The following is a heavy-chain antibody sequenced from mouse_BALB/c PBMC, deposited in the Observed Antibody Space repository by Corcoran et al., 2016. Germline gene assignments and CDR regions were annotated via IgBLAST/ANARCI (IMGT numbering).Heavy chain of an antibody. Sequence: EVQLQQSGPELVKPGASMKISCKASGYSFTGYTMNWVKQSHGKNREWIGLINPYNGGTSYNQKFKGKATLTVDKSSSTAYMELLSLTSEDSAVYYCARGGTTMITYWYFDVWGAGTTVTVSS. CDR1: GYSFTGYT. CDR2: INPYNGGT. V-gene: IGHV1-18*01. D-gene: IGHD2-4*01. J-gene: IGHJ1*01. CDR3: ARGGTTMITYWYFDV.